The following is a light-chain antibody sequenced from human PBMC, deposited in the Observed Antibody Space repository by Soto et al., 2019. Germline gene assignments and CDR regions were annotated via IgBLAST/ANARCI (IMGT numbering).Light chain of an antibody. CDR1: RSVSDN. J-gene: IGKJ5*01. V-gene: IGKV3-15*01. CDR3: QQYNNWPPIT. CDR2: GAS. Sequence: EIVMTQSPATLSVSPGERATLSCRASRSVSDNLAWYQQKPGQAPRLLIHGASTRATGIPARFSGSGSGTDFTLTISSLQSEDFAVYYCQQYNNWPPITFGQGTRLEIK.